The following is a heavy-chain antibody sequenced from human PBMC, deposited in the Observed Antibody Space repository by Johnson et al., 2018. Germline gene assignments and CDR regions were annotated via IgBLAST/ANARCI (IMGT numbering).Heavy chain of an antibody. D-gene: IGHD3-16*01. V-gene: IGHV3-73*01. CDR1: GFSFSGSA. Sequence: VQLQESGGGLVQSGGSLKLSCAAPGFSFSGSAMHQVRQASGIGLVWVGRIRSKVNTKATPYAASVKGRFTISRDESKNTAYLQMNSLKTEDTAVYYCARGGSGQPHWYLDLWGRGTLVTVSS. CDR2: IRSKVNTKAT. CDR3: ARGGSGQPHWYLDL. J-gene: IGHJ2*01.